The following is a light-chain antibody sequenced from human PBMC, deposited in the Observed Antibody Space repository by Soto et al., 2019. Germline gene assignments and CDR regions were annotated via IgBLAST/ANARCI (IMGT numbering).Light chain of an antibody. Sequence: QSALTQPASVSGSPGQSITISCTGTSSDVGGYKYVSWYQQHPDKAPKLIIFEVSNRPSGISSRFSGSKSGNTASLTISGLQAEDEADYYCSSYAGSNNLVFGGGTKLTV. CDR1: SSDVGGYKY. CDR3: SSYAGSNNLV. J-gene: IGLJ2*01. CDR2: EVS. V-gene: IGLV2-14*01.